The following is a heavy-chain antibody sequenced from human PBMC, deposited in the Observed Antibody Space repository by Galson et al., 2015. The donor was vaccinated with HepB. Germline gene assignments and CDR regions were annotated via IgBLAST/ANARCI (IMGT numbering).Heavy chain of an antibody. V-gene: IGHV3-74*01. CDR1: GFTFSSYW. CDR3: ASGDSSWQDY. Sequence: SLRLSCAAPGFTFSSYWMYWVRQAPGKGLVWVSRINSDGSTTSYADSVKGRFTISRDNAKNTLYLQMNSLRAEDTAVYYCASGDSSWQDYWGQGTLVTVSS. D-gene: IGHD6-13*01. CDR2: INSDGSTT. J-gene: IGHJ4*02.